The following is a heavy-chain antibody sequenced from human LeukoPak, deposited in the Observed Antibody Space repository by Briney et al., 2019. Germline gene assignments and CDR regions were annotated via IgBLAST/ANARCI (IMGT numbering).Heavy chain of an antibody. CDR3: TTRLN. V-gene: IGHV3-15*05. J-gene: IGHJ4*02. CDR2: IKRNSEGGTA. Sequence: PGGSLRLSCAASGFSFFDARMTWVRQAPGKGLEWVGQIKRNSEGGTADYAAPLKGRFSISRDDSKRTVYLQMDSLTSEDSGVYYCTTRLNWGQGTRVTVSS. CDR1: GFSFFDAR.